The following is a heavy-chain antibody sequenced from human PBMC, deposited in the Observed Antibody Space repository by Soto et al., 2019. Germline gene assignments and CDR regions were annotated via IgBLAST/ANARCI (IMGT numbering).Heavy chain of an antibody. Sequence: SVKVSCKASGGTFSSYAISWVRQDPGQGLEWMGGIIPIFGTANYAQKFQGRVTITADESTSTAYMELSSLRSEDTAVYYCAREVIAPGRFDPWGQRTLVTVSS. CDR1: GGTFSSYA. D-gene: IGHD6-13*01. V-gene: IGHV1-69*13. J-gene: IGHJ5*02. CDR2: IIPIFGTA. CDR3: AREVIAPGRFDP.